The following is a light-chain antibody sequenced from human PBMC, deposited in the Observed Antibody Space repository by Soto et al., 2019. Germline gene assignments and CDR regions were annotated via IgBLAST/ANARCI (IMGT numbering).Light chain of an antibody. Sequence: QSALTQPPSASGSPGQSVTISCTGTSNDIGGYNHVSWHQQHPGQAPKVLIYDVNKRPSGVPDRFSGSKSANTASLTVSGLQAEDEADYYCSSYGRGNNLLFGGGTKLTVL. CDR2: DVN. V-gene: IGLV2-8*01. J-gene: IGLJ2*01. CDR3: SSYGRGNNLL. CDR1: SNDIGGYNH.